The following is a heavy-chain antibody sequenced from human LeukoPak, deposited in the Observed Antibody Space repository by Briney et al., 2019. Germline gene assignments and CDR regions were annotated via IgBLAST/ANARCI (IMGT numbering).Heavy chain of an antibody. J-gene: IGHJ4*02. V-gene: IGHV3-9*01. D-gene: IGHD3-10*01. CDR3: AKDIFTMVRGAFDY. Sequence: GGSLRLSCAASGFTFDDYAMHWVRQAPGKGLEWVSGISWNSGSIGYADSVKGRFTISRDNAKNSLYLQMNSLRAEDTALYYCAKDIFTMVRGAFDYWGQGTLVTVSS. CDR2: ISWNSGSI. CDR1: GFTFDDYA.